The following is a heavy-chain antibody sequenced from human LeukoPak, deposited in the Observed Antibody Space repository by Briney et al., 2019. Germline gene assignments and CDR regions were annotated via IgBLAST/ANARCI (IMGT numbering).Heavy chain of an antibody. V-gene: IGHV3-33*01. CDR3: ARYNGWELLFPDY. J-gene: IGHJ4*02. Sequence: GGSLRLSCAASGFTFSSYGMHWVRQAPGKGLEWVAVIWYDGSNKYHADSVKGRFTISRDNSKNTLYLQMNSLRAEDTAVYYCARYNGWELLFPDYWGQGTLVTVSS. CDR1: GFTFSSYG. D-gene: IGHD1-26*01. CDR2: IWYDGSNK.